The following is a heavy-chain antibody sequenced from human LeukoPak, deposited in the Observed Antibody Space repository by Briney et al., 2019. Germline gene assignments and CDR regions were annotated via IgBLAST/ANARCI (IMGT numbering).Heavy chain of an antibody. CDR3: ARVRNPDSFDV. Sequence: SETLSLTCAVSGDSISSGAYSWSWIRQPPGKGLERIGYIYHSGSTYYNPSLKSRVTISLDRSKNQFSLKLNSVAAADTAVYYCARVRNPDSFDVWGQGTMVTVSS. V-gene: IGHV4-30-2*01. J-gene: IGHJ3*01. CDR1: GDSISSGAYS. CDR2: IYHSGST.